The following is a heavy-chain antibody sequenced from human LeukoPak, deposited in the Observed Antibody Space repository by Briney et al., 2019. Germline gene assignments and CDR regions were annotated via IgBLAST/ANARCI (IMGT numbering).Heavy chain of an antibody. D-gene: IGHD5-24*01. CDR3: ARDSATNYYYYGMDV. V-gene: IGHV1-18*01. J-gene: IGHJ6*02. Sequence: GASVKVSCKASGYTFTSYGISWVRQAPGQGLEWMGWISAYNGNTNYAQKHQGRVTMTTDTSTSTAYMELRSLRSDDTAVYYCARDSATNYYYYGMDVWGQGTTVTVSS. CDR1: GYTFTSYG. CDR2: ISAYNGNT.